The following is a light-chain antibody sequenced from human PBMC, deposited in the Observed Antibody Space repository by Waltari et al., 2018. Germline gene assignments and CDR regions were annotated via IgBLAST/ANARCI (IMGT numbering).Light chain of an antibody. V-gene: IGKV2-28*01. CDR2: LGS. CDR3: MQALQTPT. Sequence: DIVMTQSPLSLPVTPGEPASLSCRSSQSLLHSNGYNELDWYLQKPGQSPQLLIYLGSNRASGVPDRFSGSGSGTDFTLKISRVEAEDVGVYYCMQALQTPTFGGGTKVEIK. J-gene: IGKJ4*01. CDR1: QSLLHSNGYNE.